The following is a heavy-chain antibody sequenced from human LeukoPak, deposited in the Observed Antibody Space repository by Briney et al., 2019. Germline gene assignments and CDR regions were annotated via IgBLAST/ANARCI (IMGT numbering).Heavy chain of an antibody. Sequence: SETLSLTCTVSGYSISSGYYWGWIRQPPGKGLEWIGSIYHSGSTYYNPSLKSRVTVSVDTSKNQFSLKLSSVTAADTAVYYCAGHSSSWSLDYWGLGTLVTVSS. CDR1: GYSISSGYY. CDR3: AGHSSSWSLDY. J-gene: IGHJ4*02. V-gene: IGHV4-38-2*02. D-gene: IGHD6-13*01. CDR2: IYHSGST.